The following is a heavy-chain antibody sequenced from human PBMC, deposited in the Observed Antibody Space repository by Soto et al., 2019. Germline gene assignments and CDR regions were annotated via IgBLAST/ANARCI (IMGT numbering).Heavy chain of an antibody. CDR2: IIPIFGTA. Sequence: SVKVSCKASGGTFSSYAISWVRQAPGQGLEWMGGIIPIFGTANYAQKFQGRVTITAYESTSTAYMELSSLRSEDTAVYYCASSRGEQQLGLFDYWGQGTLVTSPQ. CDR1: GGTFSSYA. J-gene: IGHJ4*02. CDR3: ASSRGEQQLGLFDY. V-gene: IGHV1-69*13. D-gene: IGHD6-13*01.